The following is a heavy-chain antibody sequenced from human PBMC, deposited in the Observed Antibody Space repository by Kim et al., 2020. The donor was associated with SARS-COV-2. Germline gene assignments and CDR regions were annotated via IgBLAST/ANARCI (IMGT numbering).Heavy chain of an antibody. Sequence: GSNNRNPPPTSRVTISVDKTQNQFSLKLSSVTDADTAVYYCARGVRAFEIWGQGTMVTVSS. D-gene: IGHD2-21*01. CDR2: GSN. J-gene: IGHJ3*02. CDR3: ARGVRAFEI. V-gene: IGHV4-4*02.